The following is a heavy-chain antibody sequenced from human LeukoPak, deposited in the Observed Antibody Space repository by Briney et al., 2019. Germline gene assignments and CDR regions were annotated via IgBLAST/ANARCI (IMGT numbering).Heavy chain of an antibody. CDR1: GYTFTSYD. CDR3: ARSSAGGSTTKSKYNWFDP. Sequence: ASVKVSCKASGYTFTSYDINWVRQATGQGLEWMGWMNPNSGNTGYAQKFQGRVTMTRNTSISTAYMELSSLRSEDTAVYYCARSSAGGSTTKSKYNWFDPWGQGTLVTVSS. J-gene: IGHJ5*02. CDR2: MNPNSGNT. D-gene: IGHD2-15*01. V-gene: IGHV1-8*01.